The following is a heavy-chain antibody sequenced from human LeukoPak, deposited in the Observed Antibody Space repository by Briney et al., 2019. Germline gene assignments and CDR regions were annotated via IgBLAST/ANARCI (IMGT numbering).Heavy chain of an antibody. CDR3: ARLGSRHGYNWGDL. CDR2: IYPGDSDI. V-gene: IGHV5-51*01. D-gene: IGHD5-24*01. CDR1: GYSFTNYW. Sequence: GESLKISCKGSGYSFTNYWIGWVRQMPGKGLEWMGIIYPGDSDIRYSPSFQGQVTISADKAISTAYLQWSSLKASDTAMYYCARLGSRHGYNWGDLWGQGTLVTVSS. J-gene: IGHJ5*02.